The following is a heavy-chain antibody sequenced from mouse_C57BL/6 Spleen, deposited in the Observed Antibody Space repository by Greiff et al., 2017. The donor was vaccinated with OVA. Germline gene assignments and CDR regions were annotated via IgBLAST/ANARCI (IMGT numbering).Heavy chain of an antibody. V-gene: IGHV4-1*01. CDR1: GIDFSRYW. Sequence: DVQLQESGGGLVQPGGSLKLSCAASGIDFSRYWMSWVRRAPGKGLEWIGEINPDSSTINYAPSLKDKFIISRDNAKNTLYLQMSKGRTEDTALYYCARRVLYYSNYEGAMDYWGQGTSVTVSS. CDR3: ARRVLYYSNYEGAMDY. CDR2: INPDSSTI. J-gene: IGHJ4*01. D-gene: IGHD2-5*01.